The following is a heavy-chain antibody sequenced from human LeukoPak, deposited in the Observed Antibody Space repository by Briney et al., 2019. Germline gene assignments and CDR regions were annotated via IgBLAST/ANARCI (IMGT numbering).Heavy chain of an antibody. D-gene: IGHD2-2*01. J-gene: IGHJ4*02. CDR1: GFTFGDYA. Sequence: QPGRSLRLSCTASGFTFGDYAMSWFRQAPGKGLEWVGLIRSKAYGGTTEYAASVEGRFTISRDDSKSIAYLQMNSLKTDDTAVYYCTSGVPSFDYWGQGTLVTVSS. V-gene: IGHV3-49*03. CDR3: TSGVPSFDY. CDR2: IRSKAYGGTT.